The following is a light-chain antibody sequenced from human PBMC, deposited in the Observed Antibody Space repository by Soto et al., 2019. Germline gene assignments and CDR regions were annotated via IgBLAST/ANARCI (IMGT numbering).Light chain of an antibody. CDR3: QQTYSTPWT. CDR1: QSISSY. J-gene: IGKJ1*01. Sequence: DIPMTQSPSSLSASVGDRVTITCRASQSISSYLNWYQQKPGTAPKLLIYAASSLQSGVPSRFSGSGSGTDFTLTISSLQPEDFATYFCQQTYSTPWTFGQGSMVEI. CDR2: AAS. V-gene: IGKV1-39*01.